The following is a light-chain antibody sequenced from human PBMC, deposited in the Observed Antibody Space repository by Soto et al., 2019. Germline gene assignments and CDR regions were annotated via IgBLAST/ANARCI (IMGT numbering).Light chain of an antibody. CDR2: EVN. J-gene: IGLJ1*01. CDR1: STDVGGYKY. CDR3: SSFSSSSTPYV. V-gene: IGLV2-14*01. Sequence: QSALTQPASVSGSPGQSITISCTGTSTDVGGYKYVSWYQQHPGTAPKIMIFEVNGRPSGVSDRFSGSKSGNTASLTISGLQPEDEADYYCSSFSSSSTPYVVGTGTKVTVL.